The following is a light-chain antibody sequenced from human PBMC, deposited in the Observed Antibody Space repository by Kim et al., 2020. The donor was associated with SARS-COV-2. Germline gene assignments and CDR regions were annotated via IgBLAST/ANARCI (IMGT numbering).Light chain of an antibody. J-gene: IGLJ3*02. Sequence: SSELTQDPAVSVALGQTIRITCQGDSLRNYYASWYQQKPGQAPVVVFYGKNNRPSGIPDRFSGSSSGNTASLTITGAQAEDEADYYCNSRDSSGNHLWVF. CDR2: GKN. CDR1: SLRNYY. V-gene: IGLV3-19*01. CDR3: NSRDSSGNHLWV.